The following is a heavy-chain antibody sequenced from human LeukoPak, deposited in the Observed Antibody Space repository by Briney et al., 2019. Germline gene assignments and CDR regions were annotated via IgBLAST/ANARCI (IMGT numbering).Heavy chain of an antibody. V-gene: IGHV3-23*01. J-gene: IGHJ4*02. D-gene: IGHD2-15*01. CDR3: ARGGYCSGGSCYSVSYQFDC. Sequence: GGSLRLSCAASGFTFSSSAMSWVRQVPGKGLEWVSGISASGGSTSYADSVRGRFTISRDNAKNSLYLQMNSLRAEDTAVYYCARGGYCSGGSCYSVSYQFDCWGQGTLVTVSS. CDR2: ISASGGST. CDR1: GFTFSSSA.